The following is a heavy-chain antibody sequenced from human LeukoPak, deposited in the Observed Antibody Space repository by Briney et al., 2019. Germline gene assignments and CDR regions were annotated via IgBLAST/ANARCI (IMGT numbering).Heavy chain of an antibody. J-gene: IGHJ4*02. V-gene: IGHV1-18*01. CDR1: GYTFTSYT. CDR3: ARDKAGATF. CDR2: ISAYNGNT. D-gene: IGHD1-26*01. Sequence: EASVKVSCKASGYTFTSYTISWVRQAPGQXLEWMGWISAYNGNTDYAQKLQDRVTMTTDTSTSTAYMELRSLRSDDTAVYYCARDKAGATFWGQGTLVTVSS.